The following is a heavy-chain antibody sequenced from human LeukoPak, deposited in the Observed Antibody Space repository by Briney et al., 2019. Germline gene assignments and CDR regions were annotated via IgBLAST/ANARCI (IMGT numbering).Heavy chain of an antibody. CDR3: AKWGDYDVLTGYYVSDY. D-gene: IGHD3-9*01. Sequence: GGSLRLSCAASGFTFSNYAMSWVRQAPGEGLEWVSGITRSGGNTYYADSVKGRFTISRDNSKNTVFLQMNSLRAEDTAVYYCAKWGDYDVLTGYYVSDYWGQGTLVTVSS. CDR1: GFTFSNYA. V-gene: IGHV3-23*01. J-gene: IGHJ4*02. CDR2: ITRSGGNT.